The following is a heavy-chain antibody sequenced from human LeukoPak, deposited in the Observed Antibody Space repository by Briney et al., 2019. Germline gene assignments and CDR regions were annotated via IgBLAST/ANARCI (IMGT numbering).Heavy chain of an antibody. V-gene: IGHV3-21*01. CDR2: ISSSSSYI. CDR3: ARGPIVVVPAAIPDNYYYYGMDV. CDR1: GFTFSSYT. J-gene: IGHJ6*04. Sequence: PGGSLRLSCAAYGFTFSSYTMNWVRQAPGKGLEWVSSISSSSSYIYYADSVQGRFTISRDNAKNSLYLQMNSLRAEDTAVYYCARGPIVVVPAAIPDNYYYYGMDVWGKGTTVTVSS. D-gene: IGHD2-2*01.